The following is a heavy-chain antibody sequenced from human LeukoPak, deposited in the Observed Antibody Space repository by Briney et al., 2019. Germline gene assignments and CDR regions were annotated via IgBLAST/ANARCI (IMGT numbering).Heavy chain of an antibody. V-gene: IGHV4-34*01. D-gene: IGHD2-15*01. CDR1: GGSFSGYY. CDR2: INHSGST. CDR3: ARGMALAAVFDY. J-gene: IGHJ4*02. Sequence: PSETLSLTCVVYGGSFSGYYWNWIRQPPGEGLEWIGEINHSGSTNYNPSLKSRVTISVDTSKNQLSLEVSSVTAADTAVYYCARGMALAAVFDYWGQGTLVTVSS.